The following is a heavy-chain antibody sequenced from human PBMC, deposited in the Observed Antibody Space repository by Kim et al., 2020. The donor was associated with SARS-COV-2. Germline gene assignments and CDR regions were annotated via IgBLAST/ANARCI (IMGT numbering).Heavy chain of an antibody. CDR1: GYTFTSYG. J-gene: IGHJ6*02. Sequence: ASVKVSCKASGYTFTSYGISWVRQAPGQGLEWMGWISAYNGNTNYAQKLQGRVTMTTDTSTSTAYMELRSLRSDDTAVYYCARWSSSDYYYYYYGMDVWGQGTTVTVSS. V-gene: IGHV1-18*04. CDR3: ARWSSSDYYYYYYGMDV. CDR2: ISAYNGNT. D-gene: IGHD6-13*01.